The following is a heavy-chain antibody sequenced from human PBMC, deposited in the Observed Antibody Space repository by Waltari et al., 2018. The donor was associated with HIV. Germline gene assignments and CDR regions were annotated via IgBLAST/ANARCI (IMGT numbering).Heavy chain of an antibody. V-gene: IGHV4-59*01. J-gene: IGHJ4*02. Sequence: QVQLQEAGPGLVRPSETLSLTCSIFGGSISHYYWSWIRQPPGKGLEWIGYIYYSGSTKYNPSLKSRVTISVDTSKNQFSLKLSSVTAADTAFYYCASFRRTEGFEYWGQGTLVTVSS. CDR1: GGSISHYY. CDR2: IYYSGST. CDR3: ASFRRTEGFEY.